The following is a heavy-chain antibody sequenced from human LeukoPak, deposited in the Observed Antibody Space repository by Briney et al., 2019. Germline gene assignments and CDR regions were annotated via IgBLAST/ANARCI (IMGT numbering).Heavy chain of an antibody. CDR2: ISSSSSYI. Sequence: GGSLILSCSASGFTFSSYSMNWVRQAPGKGLEGVSSISSSSSYIYYADSVKGRFTISRDNAKNSLYLQMNSLRAEDTAVYYCARDQQLTYYYDSSGFYYYYGMDVWGQGTTVTVSS. D-gene: IGHD3-22*01. J-gene: IGHJ6*02. CDR1: GFTFSSYS. V-gene: IGHV3-21*01. CDR3: ARDQQLTYYYDSSGFYYYYGMDV.